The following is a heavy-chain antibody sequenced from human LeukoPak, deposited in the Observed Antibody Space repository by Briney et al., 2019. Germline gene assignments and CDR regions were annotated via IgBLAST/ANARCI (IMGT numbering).Heavy chain of an antibody. V-gene: IGHV3-21*01. CDR3: AGDGAGWSRDY. CDR2: ISSESYYT. J-gene: IGHJ4*02. Sequence: GGSLRLSCAASGFTFSTCSMNWVRQAPGKGLEWVSSISSESYYTYYADSVKGRFTISRDNAGNSLFLQMNSLRAEDTAVYYCAGDGAGWSRDYWGQGTLVTVSS. D-gene: IGHD6-19*01. CDR1: GFTFSTCS.